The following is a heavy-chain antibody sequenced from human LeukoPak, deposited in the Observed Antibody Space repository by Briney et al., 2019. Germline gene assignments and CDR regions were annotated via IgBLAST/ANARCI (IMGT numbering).Heavy chain of an antibody. CDR3: ARPRFGESIPHDAFDI. D-gene: IGHD3-10*01. J-gene: IGHJ3*02. V-gene: IGHV5-51*01. CDR2: IYPGDSDT. Sequence: GESLKISCKGSGYSFTSYWIGWVRQMPGKGLEWMGIIYPGDSDTRYSPSFQGQVTISADKSISTAYLQWSSLKASDTAMYYCARPRFGESIPHDAFDIWGQGTMVTVSS. CDR1: GYSFTSYW.